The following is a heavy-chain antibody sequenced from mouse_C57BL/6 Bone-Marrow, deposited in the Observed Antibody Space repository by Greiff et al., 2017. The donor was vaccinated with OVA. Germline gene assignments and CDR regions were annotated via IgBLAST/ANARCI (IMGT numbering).Heavy chain of an antibody. CDR2: IYPRSGNT. CDR1: GYTFTSYG. Sequence: QVQLQQSGAELARPGASVKLSCKASGYTFTSYGISWVKQRTGQGLEWIGEIYPRSGNTYYNEKFKGKATLTADKSSRTAYMELRSLTSEDSAVYFCARGLYDYDPHFAYWGQGTLVTGSA. J-gene: IGHJ3*01. V-gene: IGHV1-81*01. CDR3: ARGLYDYDPHFAY. D-gene: IGHD2-4*01.